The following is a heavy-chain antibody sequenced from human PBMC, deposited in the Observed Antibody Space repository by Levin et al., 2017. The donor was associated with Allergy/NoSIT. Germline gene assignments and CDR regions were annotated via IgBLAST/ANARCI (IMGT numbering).Heavy chain of an antibody. CDR1: GFTFSSYG. Sequence: GGSLRLSCAASGFTFSSYGMHWVRQAPGKGLEWVAVISYDGSNKYYADSVKGRFTISRDNSKNTLYLQMNSLRAEDTAVYYCAKSQAGGLRWLLPGYWGQGTLVTVSS. J-gene: IGHJ4*02. CDR2: ISYDGSNK. CDR3: AKSQAGGLRWLLPGY. V-gene: IGHV3-30*18. D-gene: IGHD5-24*01.